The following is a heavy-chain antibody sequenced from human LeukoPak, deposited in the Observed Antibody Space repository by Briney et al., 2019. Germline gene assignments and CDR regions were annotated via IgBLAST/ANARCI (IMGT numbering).Heavy chain of an antibody. Sequence: GASVKVSCKASGYSLTTYDINWVRQATGQGGEWMGWMNPNSGNTGYAQKFQGRVAMTRSTSISTAYMELTSLRSEDTAVYYCARGISSWLRPVRTLYYYYYMDVWGNGTPVTVSS. CDR1: GYSLTTYD. V-gene: IGHV1-8*01. CDR3: ARGISSWLRPVRTLYYYYYMDV. CDR2: MNPNSGNT. J-gene: IGHJ6*03. D-gene: IGHD5-12*01.